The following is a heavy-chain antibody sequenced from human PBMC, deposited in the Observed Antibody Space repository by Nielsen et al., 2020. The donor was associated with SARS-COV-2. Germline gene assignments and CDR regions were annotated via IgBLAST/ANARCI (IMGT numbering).Heavy chain of an antibody. CDR3: ARDSQWLVTGYYYYGMDV. CDR2: INPNGGST. J-gene: IGHJ6*02. Sequence: ASVKVSCKASGYTFTSYFVHWVRQAPGQGLEWMGIINPNGGSTSSAQKFQGRVTMTRDTSTSTVYMEVNSLRAEDTAVYYCARDSQWLVTGYYYYGMDVWGQGTTVTVSS. D-gene: IGHD6-19*01. V-gene: IGHV1-46*01. CDR1: GYTFTSYF.